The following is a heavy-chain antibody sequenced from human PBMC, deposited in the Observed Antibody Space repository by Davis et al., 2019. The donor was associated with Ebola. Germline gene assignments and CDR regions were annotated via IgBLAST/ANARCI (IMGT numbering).Heavy chain of an antibody. CDR2: IYYSGST. D-gene: IGHD6-13*01. J-gene: IGHJ4*02. V-gene: IGHV4-59*08. CDR3: VKGGWQQYFDY. Sequence: SETLSLTCTVSGGSISSYYWSWIRQPPGKGLEWIGYIYYSGSTNYNPSLKSRVTISVDTSKNQFSLKLSSVTAADTAVYYCVKGGWQQYFDYWGQGTLVTVSS. CDR1: GGSISSYY.